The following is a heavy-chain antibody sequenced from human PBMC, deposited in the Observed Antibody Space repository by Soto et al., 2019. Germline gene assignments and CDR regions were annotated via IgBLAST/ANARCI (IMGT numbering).Heavy chain of an antibody. J-gene: IGHJ4*02. D-gene: IGHD3-9*01. Sequence: QVQLQESGPGLVKPSETLSLTCTVSGGSISRYYWSWIRQSPGKGLEWIGYVFYSGSSNYNPSLKSRVTISVDTSKNQFSLKLRSVTAADTSVYYWARGRNDLLTVHSYFDYWGQGNLVTVSS. CDR2: VFYSGSS. V-gene: IGHV4-59*01. CDR1: GGSISRYY. CDR3: ARGRNDLLTVHSYFDY.